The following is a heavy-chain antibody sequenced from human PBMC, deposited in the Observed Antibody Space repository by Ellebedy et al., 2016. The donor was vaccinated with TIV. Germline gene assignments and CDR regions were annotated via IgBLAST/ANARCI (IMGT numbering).Heavy chain of an antibody. V-gene: IGHV1-46*01. D-gene: IGHD3-22*01. CDR2: INLSDGST. Sequence: AASVKVSCKASGYTFTSYYMHWVRQPPGQGLEWMGRINLSDGSTSYAQKFQGRVTMTRDTSTSTVYMELSSLRSEDTAVYSCARGSVYDSSGYYYGGRSDAWGQGSLVTVSS. CDR3: ARGSVYDSSGYYYGGRSDA. CDR1: GYTFTSYY. J-gene: IGHJ5*02.